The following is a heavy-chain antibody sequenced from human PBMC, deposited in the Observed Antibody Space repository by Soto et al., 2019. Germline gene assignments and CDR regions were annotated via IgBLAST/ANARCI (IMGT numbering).Heavy chain of an antibody. CDR2: IYYSGGT. CDR1: GGSISTSSYY. Sequence: SETLSLTCTVSGGSISTSSYYWGWIRQPPGKGLEWIGSIYYSGGTYYNPSLKSRVTISVDTSKNQFSLKLSSVTAADTAVYYCARRNYGSGSYPSYFDYWCQGTLVTAPQ. D-gene: IGHD3-10*01. CDR3: ARRNYGSGSYPSYFDY. V-gene: IGHV4-39*01. J-gene: IGHJ4*02.